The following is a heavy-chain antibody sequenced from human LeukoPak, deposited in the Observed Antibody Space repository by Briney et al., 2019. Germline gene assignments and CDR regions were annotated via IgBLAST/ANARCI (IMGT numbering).Heavy chain of an antibody. J-gene: IGHJ4*02. V-gene: IGHV3-30-3*01. D-gene: IGHD7-27*01. CDR1: GFTFSSYA. Sequence: GRSLRLSCAASGFTFSSYAMHWVRQAPGKGLEWVAVISYDGSNKYYADSVKGRFTISRDNSKNTLYLQMNSLRAEDTAVYYCARNGRNWGLKHYYFDYWGQGTLVTVSS. CDR3: ARNGRNWGLKHYYFDY. CDR2: ISYDGSNK.